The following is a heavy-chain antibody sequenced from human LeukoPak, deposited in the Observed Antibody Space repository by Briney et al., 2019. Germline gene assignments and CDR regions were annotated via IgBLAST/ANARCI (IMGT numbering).Heavy chain of an antibody. CDR1: GFTVSSYA. Sequence: PGGSLRLSCAASGFTVSSYAMSWVRQAPGKGLEWISAISGSGGSKYYADSVKGRFTISRDNSKNTLYLQMNSLRAEDTAVYYCARGYCSSNSCPFGYWGQGPLVTVSS. J-gene: IGHJ4*02. CDR3: ARGYCSSNSCPFGY. D-gene: IGHD2-2*01. CDR2: ISGSGGSK. V-gene: IGHV3-23*01.